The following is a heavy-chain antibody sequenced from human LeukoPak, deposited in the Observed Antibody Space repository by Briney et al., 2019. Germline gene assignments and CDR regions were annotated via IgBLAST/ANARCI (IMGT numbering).Heavy chain of an antibody. V-gene: IGHV4-34*01. Sequence: SETLSLTCAVYGRSFSGYYWSWIRQTPGKGLEWIGEINHSGSTTYNPSLKSRVTISVDTSKNQFSLKLSSVTAADTAVYYCARLGDCGGDCYTSSFDYWGQGTLVTVSS. CDR1: GRSFSGYY. CDR3: ARLGDCGGDCYTSSFDY. J-gene: IGHJ4*02. D-gene: IGHD2-21*02. CDR2: INHSGST.